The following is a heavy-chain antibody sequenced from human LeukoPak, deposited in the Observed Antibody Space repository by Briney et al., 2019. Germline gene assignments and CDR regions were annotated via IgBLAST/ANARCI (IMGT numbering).Heavy chain of an antibody. J-gene: IGHJ4*02. CDR3: ARIYGVGSVDY. V-gene: IGHV3-23*01. Sequence: GGSLRLSCAASGFTFSSYAMSWVRQAPGKGLEWVSAISGSGGSTSYADSVKGRFTISRDNAKNTLYLQMNSLRAEDTAVYYCARIYGVGSVDYWGQGTLVTVSS. CDR1: GFTFSSYA. CDR2: ISGSGGST. D-gene: IGHD2/OR15-2a*01.